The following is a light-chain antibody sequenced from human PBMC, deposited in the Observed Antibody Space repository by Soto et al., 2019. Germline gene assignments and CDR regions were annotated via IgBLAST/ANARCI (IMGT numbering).Light chain of an antibody. CDR1: SFNIGRNY. CDR3: VAWDDSLNSGV. V-gene: IGLV1-47*01. J-gene: IGLJ3*02. Sequence: QSVLTQPPSASGTPGQRVTISCSGSSFNIGRNYVYWCQQFPGTAPKVLIYRNNKRPSGVPDRFSGSKSGTSASLAVGGLRSEDEADYYCVAWDDSLNSGVFGGGTKLTVL. CDR2: RNN.